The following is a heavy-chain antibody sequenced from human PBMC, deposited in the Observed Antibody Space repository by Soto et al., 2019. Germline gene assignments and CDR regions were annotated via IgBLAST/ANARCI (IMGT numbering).Heavy chain of an antibody. D-gene: IGHD2-2*02. CDR2: IIPILDVT. J-gene: IGHJ4*02. Sequence: GASVKVSCKASGGTFSSDTINWVRQAPGQGLEWIGRIIPILDVTNYAQKFQGRVTITADKATSIAYLELSSLKSEDTAVYYCARSRYCTSASCYTPQPFDYWGQGTLVTVSS. V-gene: IGHV1-69*02. CDR3: ARSRYCTSASCYTPQPFDY. CDR1: GGTFSSDT.